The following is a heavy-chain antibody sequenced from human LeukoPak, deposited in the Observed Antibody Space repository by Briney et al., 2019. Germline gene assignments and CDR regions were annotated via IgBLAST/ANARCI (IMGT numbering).Heavy chain of an antibody. CDR1: GGSISSYY. V-gene: IGHV4-4*07. Sequence: PSETLSLTCTVSGGSISSYYWSWIRQPAGKGLEWIGRIYTSGSTNYNPSLKSRVTMSVDTSKNQFSLKLSSVTAADTAVYYCARIGHSSSTYYFDYWGQGTLVTVSS. CDR2: IYTSGST. J-gene: IGHJ4*02. D-gene: IGHD6-6*01. CDR3: ARIGHSSSTYYFDY.